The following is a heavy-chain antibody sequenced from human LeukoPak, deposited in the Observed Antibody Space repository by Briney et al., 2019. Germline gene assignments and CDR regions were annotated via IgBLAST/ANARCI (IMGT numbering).Heavy chain of an antibody. V-gene: IGHV4-61*08. CDR1: GDSISSGDYY. D-gene: IGHD6-19*01. CDR2: IYYSGST. J-gene: IGHJ5*02. CDR3: ARDSPSIAVAGTGFAGWFDP. Sequence: SETLSLTCTVSGDSISSGDYYWSWIRQPPGKGLEWIGYIYYSGSTNYNPSLKSRVTISVDTSKNQFSLKLSSVTAADTAVYYCARDSPSIAVAGTGFAGWFDPWGQGTLVTVSS.